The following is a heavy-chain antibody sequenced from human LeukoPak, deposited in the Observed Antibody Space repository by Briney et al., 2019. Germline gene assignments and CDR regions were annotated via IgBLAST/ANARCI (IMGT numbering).Heavy chain of an antibody. CDR1: GGSFSGYY. D-gene: IGHD6-13*01. J-gene: IGHJ4*02. CDR2: IYYSGST. V-gene: IGHV4-59*12. CDR3: ARGYGYVVHGFDY. Sequence: SETLSLTCAVYGGSFSGYYWSWIRQPPGKGLEWIGYIYYSGSTNYNPSLKSRVTISVDTSKNQFSLKLSSVTAADTAVYYCARGYGYVVHGFDYWGQGTLVTVSS.